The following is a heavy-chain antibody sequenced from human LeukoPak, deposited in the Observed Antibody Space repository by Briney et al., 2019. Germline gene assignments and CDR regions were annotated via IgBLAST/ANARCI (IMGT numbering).Heavy chain of an antibody. D-gene: IGHD7-27*01. Sequence: PGGSLRLSCAASGFTFSSYGMHWVRQAPGKGLEWVAFIRYDGSNKYYADSVKGRFTISRDNSKNTLYLQMNSLRAEDTAVYYCAKERSGVISSSFDYWGQGTLVTVSS. V-gene: IGHV3-30*02. J-gene: IGHJ4*02. CDR2: IRYDGSNK. CDR1: GFTFSSYG. CDR3: AKERSGVISSSFDY.